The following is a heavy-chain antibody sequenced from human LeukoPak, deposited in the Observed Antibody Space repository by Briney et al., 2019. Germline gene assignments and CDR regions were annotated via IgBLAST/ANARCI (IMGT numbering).Heavy chain of an antibody. CDR1: GFTFDDYA. CDR3: ARDLRRGAAGSPSYYGLDV. V-gene: IGHV3-9*01. D-gene: IGHD6-13*01. CDR2: ISWNSGSI. Sequence: GGSLRLSCAASGFTFDDYAMHWVRQAPGKGLEWVSGISWNSGSIGYADSVKGRLTISRDNAKNTLYLQMNSLRAEDTAVYYCARDLRRGAAGSPSYYGLDVWGHGTTVTVSS. J-gene: IGHJ6*02.